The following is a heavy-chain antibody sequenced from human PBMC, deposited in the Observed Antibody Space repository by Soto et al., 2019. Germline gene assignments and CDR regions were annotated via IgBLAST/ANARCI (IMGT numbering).Heavy chain of an antibody. CDR3: ARDLDGLHDDTSGPFPRPG. V-gene: IGHV4-30-4*01. D-gene: IGHD3-22*01. Sequence: TSETLSLTCTVSGGSISSDDYYWSWIRQAPGRGLEWIGYIHSSGSIYYNPSLKSRAPRSIDTAGNQFSLKVSSVTVADTAVYYCARDLDGLHDDTSGPFPRPGWGQGTLVTVSS. CDR1: GGSISSDDYY. CDR2: IHSSGSI. J-gene: IGHJ1*01.